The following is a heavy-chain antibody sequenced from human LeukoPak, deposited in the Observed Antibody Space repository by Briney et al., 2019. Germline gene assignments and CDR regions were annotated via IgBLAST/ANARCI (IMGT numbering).Heavy chain of an antibody. D-gene: IGHD3-22*01. J-gene: IGHJ4*02. CDR1: GGTFTSYA. Sequence: SVKVSCKASGGTFTSYAINWVRQAPGQGLEWMGGIIPIFGTANYAQKFQGRVTITADESTSTAYMELSSLRSEDTAVYYCASSYYYDSSGYYIYFDYWGQGTLVTVSS. CDR2: IIPIFGTA. V-gene: IGHV1-69*13. CDR3: ASSYYYDSSGYYIYFDY.